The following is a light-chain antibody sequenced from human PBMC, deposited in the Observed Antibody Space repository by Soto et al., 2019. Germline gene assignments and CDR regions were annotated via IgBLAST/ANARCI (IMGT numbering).Light chain of an antibody. CDR1: KSDIGVYDF. CDR3: KSYAGSNTYV. CDR2: EVV. V-gene: IGLV2-8*01. Sequence: QSLLNQPPSASGSPGQSFPISCTGTKSDIGVYDFVSWYQHHPGKAPLLIIYEVVQRPSGVPDRFSGSKSGNTASLTVSGLQAADEADYFCKSYAGSNTYVFGSGTKVTVL. J-gene: IGLJ1*01.